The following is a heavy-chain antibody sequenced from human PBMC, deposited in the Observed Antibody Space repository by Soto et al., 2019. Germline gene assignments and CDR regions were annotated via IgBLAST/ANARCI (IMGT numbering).Heavy chain of an antibody. J-gene: IGHJ6*04. V-gene: IGHV1-3*01. D-gene: IGHD2-2*01. CDR1: GYTFTNYA. CDR3: ASRHIEVAPYVRDV. Sequence: ASVKVSCKASGYTFTNYAMHWVRQAPGQRLEWMGWINAGNGNTKYSQKFQGGVTITRDTSASTAYMELSSLRSEDTAEYYCASRHIEVAPYVRDVWGKGTRVTVS. CDR2: INAGNGNT.